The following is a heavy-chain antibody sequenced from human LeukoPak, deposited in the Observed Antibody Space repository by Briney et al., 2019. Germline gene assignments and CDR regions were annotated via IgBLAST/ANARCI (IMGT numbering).Heavy chain of an antibody. D-gene: IGHD2-15*01. J-gene: IGHJ6*03. Sequence: SETLSLTCTVSGGSISSGSYYWSWIRQPAGKGLEWIGRIYTSGSANYNPSLKSRVTISVDTSKNQFPLKLSSVTAADTAVYYCARSVEGYCRGGSCYYYSYYMDVWGKGTTVTVSS. CDR2: IYTSGSA. V-gene: IGHV4-61*02. CDR1: GGSISSGSYY. CDR3: ARSVEGYCRGGSCYYYSYYMDV.